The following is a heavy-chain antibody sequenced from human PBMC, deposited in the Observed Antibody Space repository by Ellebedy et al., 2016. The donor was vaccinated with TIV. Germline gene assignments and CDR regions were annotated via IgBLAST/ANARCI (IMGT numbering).Heavy chain of an antibody. CDR3: ARTVSYSSGWYGY. J-gene: IGHJ4*02. D-gene: IGHD6-19*01. CDR1: GGTFSNYV. V-gene: IGHV1-69*04. Sequence: AASVKVSCKASGGTFSNYVISWVRQAPGQGLEWMGRIIPILGIANYAQKFQGRVTITADKSKSTAYMELSSLRTEDTAVFYCARTVSYSSGWYGYWGQGTLVTVSS. CDR2: IIPILGIA.